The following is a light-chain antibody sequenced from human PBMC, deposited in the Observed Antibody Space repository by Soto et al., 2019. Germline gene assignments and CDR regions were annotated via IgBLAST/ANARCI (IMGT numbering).Light chain of an antibody. J-gene: IGKJ5*01. CDR3: QQYGNSPQIT. Sequence: EIELTQSPGTLSLSPGEISTLSLRSIQSVRNSYLAWYQQKPGQAPRLLMSGASSRSTGIPDRFSGNGSGTDFTLTISRLEPEDFAVYYCQQYGNSPQITFGQGTRLEIK. V-gene: IGKV3-20*01. CDR2: GAS. CDR1: QSVRNSY.